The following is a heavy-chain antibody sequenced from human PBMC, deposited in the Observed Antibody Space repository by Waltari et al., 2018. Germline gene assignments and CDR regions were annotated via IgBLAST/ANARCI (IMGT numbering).Heavy chain of an antibody. Sequence: EVQLLESGGGLVQPGGSLRLSCSASGINFSNYAMSWVRQAQGKGLEWVSAISDNGGRTKYIESVKGRFSISRDNSNNTLNLQMNSMRAEDTAVYYCAKGGISGVVMFYWGPGTLVTVSS. CDR2: ISDNGGRT. CDR3: AKGGISGVVMFY. CDR1: GINFSNYA. V-gene: IGHV3-23*01. J-gene: IGHJ4*02. D-gene: IGHD3-3*01.